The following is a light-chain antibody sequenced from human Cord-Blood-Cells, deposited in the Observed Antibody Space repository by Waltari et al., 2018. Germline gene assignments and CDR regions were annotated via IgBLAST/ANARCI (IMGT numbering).Light chain of an antibody. V-gene: IGLV2-23*01. Sequence: QSALTQPAAVSGSPGQSLTIACTGTSSDDGSYNLVSWYQQHPGQAPKLMIYEGSNRPSGVSARFSGSQSGNTASLTIPGLQAEDEADYYCCSYAGSSTYVVFGGGTKLTVL. CDR2: EGS. CDR1: SSDDGSYNL. CDR3: CSYAGSSTYVV. J-gene: IGLJ2*01.